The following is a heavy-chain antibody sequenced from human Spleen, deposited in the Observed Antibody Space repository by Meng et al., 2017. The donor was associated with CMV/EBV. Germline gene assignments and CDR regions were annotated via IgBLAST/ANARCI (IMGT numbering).Heavy chain of an antibody. J-gene: IGHJ6*02. Sequence: ASVKVSCKASGYTFTAFYMHWVRQAPGQGLEWVGIINPSGGGTTYAQKFQGRVTMTRDTSTNTVYMELNSLRSEDTAVYYCARDQTGSKGHMGVWGQGATVTVSS. V-gene: IGHV1-46*01. CDR2: INPSGGGT. CDR3: ARDQTGSKGHMGV. D-gene: IGHD1-14*01. CDR1: GYTFTAFY.